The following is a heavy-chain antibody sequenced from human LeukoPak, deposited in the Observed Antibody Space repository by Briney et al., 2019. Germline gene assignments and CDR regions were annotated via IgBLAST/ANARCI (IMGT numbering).Heavy chain of an antibody. V-gene: IGHV3-21*01. Sequence: PGGSLRLSCAASGFTFSSYSMNWVRQAPGKGLEWVSSISSSSSYIYYADSVKGRFTISRDNAKNSLYLQMNSLRAEDTAVYYCAREANDDYVWGSYRYGFDYWGQGTLVTVSS. CDR1: GFTFSSYS. CDR2: ISSSSSYI. CDR3: AREANDDYVWGSYRYGFDY. J-gene: IGHJ4*02. D-gene: IGHD3-16*02.